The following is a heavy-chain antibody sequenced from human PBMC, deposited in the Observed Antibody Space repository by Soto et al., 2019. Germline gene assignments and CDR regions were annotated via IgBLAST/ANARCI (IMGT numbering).Heavy chain of an antibody. CDR1: GFTFSSYS. V-gene: IGHV3-48*02. CDR2: ISSSSSTI. J-gene: IGHJ6*02. Sequence: GGSLRLSCAASGFTFSSYSMNWVRQAPGKGLEWVSYISSSSSTIYYADSVKGRFTISRDNAKNSLYLQMNSLRDEDTAVYYCARERIAATTLDYYYYGMDVWGQGTTVTVSS. D-gene: IGHD6-13*01. CDR3: ARERIAATTLDYYYYGMDV.